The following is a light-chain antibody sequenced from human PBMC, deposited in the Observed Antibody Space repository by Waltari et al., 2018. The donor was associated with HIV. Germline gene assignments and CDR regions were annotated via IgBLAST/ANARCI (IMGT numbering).Light chain of an antibody. V-gene: IGLV2-14*01. J-gene: IGLJ2*01. Sequence: QSALTQPASVSGSPGQSIPIPCTGTSSDVGGSNYVSWYQQHPGKAPKLMIYEVSNRPSGVSNRFSGSKSGNTASLTISGLQAEDEADYYCSSYTTSSTVVFGGGTKLTVL. CDR1: SSDVGGSNY. CDR3: SSYTTSSTVV. CDR2: EVS.